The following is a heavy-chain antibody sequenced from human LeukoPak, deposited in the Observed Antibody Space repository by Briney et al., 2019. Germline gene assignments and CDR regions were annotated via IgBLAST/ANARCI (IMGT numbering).Heavy chain of an antibody. D-gene: IGHD6-13*01. CDR1: GGTFSCYA. V-gene: IGHV1-69*04. CDR2: IIPILGIA. Sequence: ASVKVSCKASGGTFSCYAISWVRQAPGQGLEWMGRIIPILGIANYAQKFQGRVTITADKSTSTAYMELSSLRSEDTAVYYCARGGLSIAAAGIDYWGQGTLVTVSS. J-gene: IGHJ4*02. CDR3: ARGGLSIAAAGIDY.